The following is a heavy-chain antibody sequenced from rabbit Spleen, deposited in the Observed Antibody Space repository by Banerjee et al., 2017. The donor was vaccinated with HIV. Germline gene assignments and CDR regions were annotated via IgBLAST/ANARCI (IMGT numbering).Heavy chain of an antibody. D-gene: IGHD3-1*01. CDR1: GFVFSGYW. V-gene: IGHV1S47*01. Sequence: QEQLVESRGGLVQPGGSLTLSCKASGFVFSGYWMHWVRQAPGKGLEWIGYIEPIFGNTYSANWVNGRFTISSHNAQNTLYLQLSSLTAADTATYFCVRDTWHFNLWGPGTLVTVS. J-gene: IGHJ4*01. CDR3: VRDTWHFNL. CDR2: IEPIFGNT.